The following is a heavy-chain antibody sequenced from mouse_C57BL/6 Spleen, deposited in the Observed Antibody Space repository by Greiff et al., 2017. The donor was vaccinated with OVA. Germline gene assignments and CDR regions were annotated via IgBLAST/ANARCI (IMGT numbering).Heavy chain of an antibody. CDR1: GYTFTGYW. J-gene: IGHJ4*01. V-gene: IGHV1-9*01. CDR3: ARYVLRPRDYYAMDY. Sequence: QVQLKESGAELMKPGASVKLSCKATGYTFTGYWIEWVKQRPGHGLEWIGEILPGSGSTNYNEKFKGKATFTADTSSNTVYMQLSSLTAEDSAIYYCARYVLRPRDYYAMDYWGQGTSVTVSS. CDR2: ILPGSGST. D-gene: IGHD1-1*01.